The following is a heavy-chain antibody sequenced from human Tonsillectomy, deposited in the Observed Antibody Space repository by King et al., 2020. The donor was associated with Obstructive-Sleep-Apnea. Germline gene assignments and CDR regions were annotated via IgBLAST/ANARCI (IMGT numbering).Heavy chain of an antibody. Sequence: VQLVQSGAEVKKPGASVKVSCKASVYTFTSHDINWVRQATGQGLEWMGWMNPNSGNTGYAQKFQDRVTMTRDTSLSTAYMELSRLRSEDTAVYYCAAGSWYYNGMDVWGQGTTVTVSS. CDR2: MNPNSGNT. J-gene: IGHJ6*02. D-gene: IGHD6-13*01. CDR1: VYTFTSHD. V-gene: IGHV1-8*01. CDR3: AAGSWYYNGMDV.